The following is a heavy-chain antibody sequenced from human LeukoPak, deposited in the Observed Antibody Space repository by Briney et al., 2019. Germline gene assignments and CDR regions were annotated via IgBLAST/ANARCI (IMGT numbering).Heavy chain of an antibody. D-gene: IGHD3-22*01. Sequence: ASVKVSCKASGFTGTGYYMHWVRQAPGQGLEWMGWINPNSGGTNYAQKFQGRVTMTRDTSISTAYMELSRLRSDDTAVYYCARDLQSSSGYYYVVGYWGQGTLVTVSS. CDR1: GFTGTGYY. CDR2: INPNSGGT. J-gene: IGHJ4*02. CDR3: ARDLQSSSGYYYVVGY. V-gene: IGHV1-2*02.